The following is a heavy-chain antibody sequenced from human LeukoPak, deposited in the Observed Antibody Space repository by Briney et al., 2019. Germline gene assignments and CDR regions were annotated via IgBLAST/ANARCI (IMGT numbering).Heavy chain of an antibody. CDR2: ISSSSSTI. J-gene: IGHJ4*02. Sequence: GGSLRLSCAASGFTFDDYTMNWVRQAPGKGLEWVSYISSSSSTIYHADSVKGRFTISRDNAKNSLYLQMNSLRAEDTAVYYCARTYYYGSGSSEFDYWGQGTLVTVSS. V-gene: IGHV3-48*04. CDR1: GFTFDDYT. D-gene: IGHD3-10*01. CDR3: ARTYYYGSGSSEFDY.